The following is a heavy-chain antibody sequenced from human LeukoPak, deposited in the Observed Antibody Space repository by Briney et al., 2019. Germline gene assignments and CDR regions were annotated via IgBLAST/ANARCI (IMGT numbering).Heavy chain of an antibody. CDR3: TRDDSSGYPPYGYYYYVDV. J-gene: IGHJ6*03. CDR1: GFTFSGSA. V-gene: IGHV3-73*01. CDR2: IRSKANSYAT. D-gene: IGHD3-22*01. Sequence: PGGSLRLSCAASGFTFSGSAMHWVRQASGKELEWVGRIRSKANSYATAYAASVKGRFTISRDDSKNTAYLQMNSLKTEDTAVYYCTRDDSSGYPPYGYYYYVDVWGKGTTVTVSS.